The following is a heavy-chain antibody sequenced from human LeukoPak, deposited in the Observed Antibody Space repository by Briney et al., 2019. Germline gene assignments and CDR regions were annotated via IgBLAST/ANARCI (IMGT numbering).Heavy chain of an antibody. Sequence: SETLSLTCAVSGYSISSGYYWGWIRQPPGKGLEWIGSIYHSGSTYYNPSLKSRVTISVDTSKNQLSLKLSSVTAADTAVYYCAGTYCSSTSCSDAFDIWGQGTMVTVSS. CDR2: IYHSGST. CDR3: AGTYCSSTSCSDAFDI. D-gene: IGHD2-2*01. J-gene: IGHJ3*02. V-gene: IGHV4-38-2*01. CDR1: GYSISSGYY.